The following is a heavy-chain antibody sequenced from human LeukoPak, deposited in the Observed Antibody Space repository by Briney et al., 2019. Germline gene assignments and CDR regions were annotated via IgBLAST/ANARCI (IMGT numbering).Heavy chain of an antibody. V-gene: IGHV1-2*02. Sequence: RWASVKVSCKASGYSFTAYYMHWVRQAPGQGLEWMGWINPNSGGTNYAQKFQGRVTMTRDTSISTAYMELSRLRSDDTAVYYCARAGSYSYGYYYYYMDVWGKGTTVTVSS. CDR3: ARAGSYSYGYYYYYMDV. D-gene: IGHD5-18*01. CDR1: GYSFTAYY. J-gene: IGHJ6*03. CDR2: INPNSGGT.